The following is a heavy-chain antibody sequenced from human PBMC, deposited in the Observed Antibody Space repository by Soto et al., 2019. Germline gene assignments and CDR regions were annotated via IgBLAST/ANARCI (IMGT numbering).Heavy chain of an antibody. V-gene: IGHV3-23*01. CDR2: ISGSGGST. J-gene: IGHJ6*02. Sequence: GGSLRLSCAASGFTFSSYAMSWVRQAPGKGLEWVSAISGSGGSTYYADFVKGRFIISRDNSKNTLYLQMNSLRAEDTAVYYCAKANYYDSSGYRYYYGMDVWGQGTTVTVSS. D-gene: IGHD3-22*01. CDR1: GFTFSSYA. CDR3: AKANYYDSSGYRYYYGMDV.